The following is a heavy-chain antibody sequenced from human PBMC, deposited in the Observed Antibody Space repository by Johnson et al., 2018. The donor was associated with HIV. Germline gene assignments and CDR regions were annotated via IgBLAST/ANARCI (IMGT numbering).Heavy chain of an antibody. J-gene: IGHJ3*02. Sequence: VQLVESGGGVVQPGRSLRLSCAASGFTFSSYGMHWVRQAPGKGLEWVGRIKSKTDGGTTDYAAPVKGRFTISRDDSKNTLYLQMNSLRAEDTAVYYCAKDLELSPGTARAVGGSFDIWGQGTMVTVSS. CDR1: GFTFSSYG. V-gene: IGHV3-15*01. CDR2: IKSKTDGGTT. D-gene: IGHD6-19*01. CDR3: AKDLELSPGTARAVGGSFDI.